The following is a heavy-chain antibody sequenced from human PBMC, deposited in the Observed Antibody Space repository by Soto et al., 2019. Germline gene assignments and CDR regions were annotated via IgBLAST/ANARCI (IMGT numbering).Heavy chain of an antibody. CDR3: ATPRDGYNSQNWFDP. CDR1: GFTFSNYA. J-gene: IGHJ5*02. D-gene: IGHD5-12*01. V-gene: IGHV3-23*01. Sequence: LRLSCAASGFTFSNYAMSWVRQAPGKGLEWVSAISASGGSTYYADSVKGRFTISRDNSKNTLYLQMNSLRAEDTAVYYCATPRDGYNSQNWFDPWGQGTLVTVSS. CDR2: ISASGGST.